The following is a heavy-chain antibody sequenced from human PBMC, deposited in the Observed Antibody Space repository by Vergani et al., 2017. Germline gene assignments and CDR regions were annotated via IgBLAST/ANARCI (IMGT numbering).Heavy chain of an antibody. CDR3: VKDIAASGNYWYFDL. D-gene: IGHD6-13*01. J-gene: IGHJ2*01. CDR2: ISGFGNSV. V-gene: IGHV3-23*04. Sequence: EVQLVESGGGLVQPGGSLRLSCAASGFRFSSYAMNWVRQAPGKGLEWVSAISGFGNSVYYADSVKGRFTISRDNSQNSLYLQMNSLRAEDTALYYCVKDIAASGNYWYFDLWGRGTLVTVSS. CDR1: GFRFSSYA.